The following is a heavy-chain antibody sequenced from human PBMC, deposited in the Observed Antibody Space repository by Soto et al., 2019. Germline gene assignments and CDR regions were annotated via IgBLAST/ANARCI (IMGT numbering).Heavy chain of an antibody. D-gene: IGHD3-22*01. CDR3: AAVGFYDRSGHTGFDP. CDR1: GGSVSTDPYY. V-gene: IGHV4-61*01. CDR2: IDYSGRT. Sequence: QVQLQESGPGLVKPSETLSLTCTVSGGSVSTDPYYWSWIRQPPGKGLEWIGYIDYSGRTKYNPSLKSRINISGETVQEQVSLNLSSVTAAEPAVFYRAAVGFYDRSGHTGFDPWGQGNLVTVSS. J-gene: IGHJ5*02.